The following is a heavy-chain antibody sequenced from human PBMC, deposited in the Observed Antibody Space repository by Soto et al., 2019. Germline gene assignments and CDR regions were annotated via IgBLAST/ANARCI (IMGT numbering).Heavy chain of an antibody. J-gene: IGHJ5*02. V-gene: IGHV4-30-2*01. D-gene: IGHD4-17*01. CDR1: GGSISSAGYS. CDR3: AREGGTVTTWFDP. CDR2: IYHSGSP. Sequence: QLQLQESGSGLVKPSQTLSLTCAVSGGSISSAGYSWSWIRQPPGKGLEWIGYIYHSGSPYYNPSLKGRVTISVDRSKNQCSLKLSSVTAADPAVYYCAREGGTVTTWFDPWGQGTLVTVSS.